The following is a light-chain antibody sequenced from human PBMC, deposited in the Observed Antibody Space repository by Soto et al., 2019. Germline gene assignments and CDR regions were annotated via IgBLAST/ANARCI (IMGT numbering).Light chain of an antibody. J-gene: IGKJ2*01. V-gene: IGKV1-39*01. CDR2: AAS. CDR3: QQSYSTPGGPT. CDR1: QSISSY. Sequence: DIQMTQSPYSLSASVGDRVTITCRASQSISSYLNWYQQKPGKAPKLLIYAASSLHSGVPSRFSGGGSGTDFTLTISSLQPEDFATYYCQQSYSTPGGPTFGQGTKLEIK.